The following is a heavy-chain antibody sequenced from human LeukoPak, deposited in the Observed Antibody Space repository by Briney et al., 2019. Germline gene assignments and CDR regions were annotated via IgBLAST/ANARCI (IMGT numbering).Heavy chain of an antibody. D-gene: IGHD3-9*01. CDR1: GFIFSNYA. CDR3: AKWGDYDVLTGYYVSDF. Sequence: GGSLRLSCTASGFIFSNYAMYWVRQAPGKGLEWVSAISGRSDNTYYADSVKGRFTLSRDSSKNTLYLQMNSLRADDTAVYYCAKWGDYDVLTGYYVSDFWGQGTLVTVSS. CDR2: ISGRSDNT. J-gene: IGHJ4*02. V-gene: IGHV3-23*01.